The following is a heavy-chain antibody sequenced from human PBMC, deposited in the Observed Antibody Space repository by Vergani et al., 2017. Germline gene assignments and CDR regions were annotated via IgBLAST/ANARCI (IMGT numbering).Heavy chain of an antibody. CDR1: GFTFTSYG. Sequence: QVQLVESGGCVVQPGGSLRLSCAASGFTFTSYGMHWVRQAPGKGLEWLASIRSDESRRYYGDSMEGPFTISRDISKNTLYLQMKSLRPEDTAVYYCAKEGGGYCRGGTCYPEYWGQGTLVIVSS. V-gene: IGHV3-30*02. D-gene: IGHD2-15*01. CDR3: AKEGGGYCRGGTCYPEY. CDR2: IRSDESRR. J-gene: IGHJ4*02.